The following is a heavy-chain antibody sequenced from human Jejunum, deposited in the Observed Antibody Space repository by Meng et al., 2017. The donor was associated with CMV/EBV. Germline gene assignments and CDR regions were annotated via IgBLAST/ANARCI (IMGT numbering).Heavy chain of an antibody. Sequence: KGSGYSVSNYWSGWVRQMPGRGLEWMGIIYPADSDNRYSPSFQGKVTISADTSNNTAYLQWSSLKASDTAMYYCARPLGEWEPVSIWGQGTMVTVSS. V-gene: IGHV5-51*01. J-gene: IGHJ3*02. CDR3: ARPLGEWEPVSI. D-gene: IGHD1-26*01. CDR2: IYPADSDN. CDR1: GYSVSNYW.